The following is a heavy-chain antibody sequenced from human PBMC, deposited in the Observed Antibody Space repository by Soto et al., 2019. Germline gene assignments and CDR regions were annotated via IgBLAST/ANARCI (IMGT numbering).Heavy chain of an antibody. CDR3: ARDQGGGWFDP. CDR1: GYTFSSDG. Sequence: QVQLVQSGAEVKKPGASVKVSCKASGYTFSSDGISWVRQAPGQGLEWMGWISADNGNTNYAQNLPCRVTRTTGISTGTAYIELRSRRSADTAVYYCARDQGGGWFDPWGRGPLVTVSS. J-gene: IGHJ5*02. V-gene: IGHV1-18*01. D-gene: IGHD1-26*01. CDR2: ISADNGNT.